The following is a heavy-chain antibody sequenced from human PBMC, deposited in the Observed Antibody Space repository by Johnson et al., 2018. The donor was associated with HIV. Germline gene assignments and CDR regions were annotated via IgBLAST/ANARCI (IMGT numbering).Heavy chain of an antibody. D-gene: IGHD5-18*01. J-gene: IGHJ3*02. CDR1: GFTFSSYA. Sequence: EQLVESGGGLVQPGGSLRLSCAASGFTFSSYAMYWVRQAPGKGLEYVSAISSNGGSTYYANSVKGRFTISRDNSKNTLYLQMGSLRAEDMAVYYCARGGRGYSYSYAFDIWGQGTMVTVSS. CDR3: ARGGRGYSYSYAFDI. CDR2: ISSNGGST. V-gene: IGHV3-64*01.